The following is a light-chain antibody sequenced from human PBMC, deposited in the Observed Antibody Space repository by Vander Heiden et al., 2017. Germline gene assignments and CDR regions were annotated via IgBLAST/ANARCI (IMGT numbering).Light chain of an antibody. J-gene: IGLJ2*01. CDR3: QAWDSSHVV. Sequence: SYELTQPPSVSVSPGQTASITCSGAKLGDKYACWYQQKPGQPPVLVIYQDSKRPSGIPERFSGSNSGNTATLTISGTQAMDEADYYCQAWDSSHVVFGGGTKLTVL. V-gene: IGLV3-1*01. CDR1: KLGDKY. CDR2: QDS.